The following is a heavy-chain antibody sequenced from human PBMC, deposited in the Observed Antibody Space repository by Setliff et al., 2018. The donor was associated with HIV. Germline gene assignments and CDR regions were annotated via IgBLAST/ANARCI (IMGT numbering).Heavy chain of an antibody. CDR2: IYYSGST. J-gene: IGHJ4*02. CDR1: GDSINNAGYY. CDR3: ARLRPDLVDY. Sequence: PSETLSLTCTVSGDSINNAGYYWSWIRQAPGKGLEWIGYIYYSGSTNYNPSLKSRVTISVDTSKNQFSLKLSSVTAADTAVYYCARLRPDLVDYWGQGTLVTVSS. V-gene: IGHV4-61*08. D-gene: IGHD4-17*01.